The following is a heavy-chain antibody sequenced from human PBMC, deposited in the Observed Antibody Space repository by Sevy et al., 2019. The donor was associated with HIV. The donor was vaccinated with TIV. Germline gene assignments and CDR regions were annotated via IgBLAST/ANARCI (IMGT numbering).Heavy chain of an antibody. Sequence: SDTLSLTCTVSGGSISSGTYYWGWIRQPPGKGLEWIGNIYYGGTSYYNPSLKSRVTISVDTSKNQFSLNLCSVTAADTAVFYCARGGGNSEWGYYFDFWGQGTLVTVSS. J-gene: IGHJ4*02. CDR1: GGSISSGTYY. V-gene: IGHV4-39*01. CDR3: ARGGGNSEWGYYFDF. D-gene: IGHD2-21*02. CDR2: IYYGGTS.